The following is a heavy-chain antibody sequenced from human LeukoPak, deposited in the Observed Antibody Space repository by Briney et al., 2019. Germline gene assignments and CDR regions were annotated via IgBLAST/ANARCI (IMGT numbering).Heavy chain of an antibody. CDR1: GYTLTELS. D-gene: IGHD6-13*01. J-gene: IGHJ4*02. CDR3: ATARWQQLLFDY. Sequence: ASVKVSCKVSGYTLTELSMHWVRQAPGKGLEWMGGFDPEDGETIYAQKFQGRVTTTEDTSTDTAYMELSSLRSEDTAVYYCATARWQQLLFDYWGQGTLVTVSS. V-gene: IGHV1-24*01. CDR2: FDPEDGET.